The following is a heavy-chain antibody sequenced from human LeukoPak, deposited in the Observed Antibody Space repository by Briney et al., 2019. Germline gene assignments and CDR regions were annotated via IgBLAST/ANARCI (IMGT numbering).Heavy chain of an antibody. CDR2: IYHSGST. Sequence: SETLSLTCTVSGYSISSGYYWGWIRQPPGKGLEWIGSIYHSGSTNYNPSLKSRVTISVDTSKNQFSLKLSSVTAADTAVYYCARLNSSGWKSSVFDYWGQGTLVTVSS. V-gene: IGHV4-38-2*02. CDR3: ARLNSSGWKSSVFDY. D-gene: IGHD6-19*01. CDR1: GYSISSGYY. J-gene: IGHJ4*02.